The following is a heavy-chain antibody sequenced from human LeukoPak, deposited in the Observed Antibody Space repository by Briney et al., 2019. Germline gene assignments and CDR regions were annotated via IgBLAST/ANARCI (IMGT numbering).Heavy chain of an antibody. D-gene: IGHD2-2*01. Sequence: SSSSYIYYADSVKGRFTISRDNAKNSLYLQMNSLRAEDTAVYYCARVRVPLYYYYGMDVWGQGTTVTVSS. CDR2: SSSSYI. CDR3: ARVRVPLYYYYGMDV. J-gene: IGHJ6*02. V-gene: IGHV3-21*01.